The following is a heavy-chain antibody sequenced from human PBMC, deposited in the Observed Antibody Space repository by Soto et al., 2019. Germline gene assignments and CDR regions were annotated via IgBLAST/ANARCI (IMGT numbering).Heavy chain of an antibody. V-gene: IGHV3-30*04. CDR3: AREVYCSSTSCYTSWYYYGMDV. J-gene: IGHJ6*02. CDR2: ISYDGSNK. Sequence: GGSLRLSCAASGFTFSSYAMHWVRQAPGKGLEWVAVISYDGSNKYYADSVKGRFTISRDKSKNTLYLQMNSLRAEDTAVYYCAREVYCSSTSCYTSWYYYGMDVWGQGTTVTVSS. CDR1: GFTFSSYA. D-gene: IGHD2-2*02.